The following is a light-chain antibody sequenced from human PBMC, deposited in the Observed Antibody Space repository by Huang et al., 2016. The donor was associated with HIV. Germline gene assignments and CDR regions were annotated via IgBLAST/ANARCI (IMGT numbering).Light chain of an antibody. CDR3: MQGSHWPPT. CDR2: KVS. Sequence: DVVMTQSPLSLPVTLGQPASISCRSSESLVYSDGNTYLNWFQQRPGQSPRRLIYKVSIRDSGVPDRFSGSGSCTNFTLKISRVEAEDVGIYYCMQGSHWPPTFGPGTKVDFK. CDR1: ESLVYSDGNTY. V-gene: IGKV2-30*01. J-gene: IGKJ3*01.